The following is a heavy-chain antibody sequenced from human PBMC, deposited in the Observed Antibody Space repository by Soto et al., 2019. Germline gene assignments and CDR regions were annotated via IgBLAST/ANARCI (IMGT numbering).Heavy chain of an antibody. Sequence: VSVKVSCKASGYTFTGYYMHWVRQAPGQGLEWMGWSNPNSGGTNYAQKFQGWVTMTRDTSISTAYMELSRLRSDDTAVYYCARGPGGYGDYKSYFYXWGQGTLFTVSX. CDR1: GYTFTGYY. V-gene: IGHV1-2*04. CDR3: ARGPGGYGDYKSYFYX. D-gene: IGHD4-17*01. CDR2: SNPNSGGT. J-gene: IGHJ4*02.